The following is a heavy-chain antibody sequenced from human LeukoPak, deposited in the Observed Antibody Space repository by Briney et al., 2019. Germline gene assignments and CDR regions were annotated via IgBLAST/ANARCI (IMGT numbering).Heavy chain of an antibody. J-gene: IGHJ4*02. CDR3: GRDIVDGGDDY. V-gene: IGHV3-20*04. CDR2: INWDGSST. Sequence: GGSLRLSCVVSGFTFDDYGMIWVRQAPGKGLEWVSNINWDGSSTSYADSVKGRFTISRDNAKNSVSLQMNSLRAEDTAVYYCGRDIVDGGDDYWGQGTLVTVSS. D-gene: IGHD2-21*02. CDR1: GFTFDDYG.